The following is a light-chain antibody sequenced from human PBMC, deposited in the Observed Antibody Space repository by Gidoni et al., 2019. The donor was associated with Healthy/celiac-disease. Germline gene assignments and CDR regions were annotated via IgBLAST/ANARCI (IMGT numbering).Light chain of an antibody. CDR2: GAS. V-gene: IGKV3-15*01. Sequence: EIVMTQSPATLSVSPGERANLSCRASQSVSSNLAWYQQKPGQAPRLLIYGASTRATGIPARFSGSGSGTEFTLTISSLQSEDFAVYYCQQHNNWPFRTFGEGTKVEIK. CDR3: QQHNNWPFRT. J-gene: IGKJ1*01. CDR1: QSVSSN.